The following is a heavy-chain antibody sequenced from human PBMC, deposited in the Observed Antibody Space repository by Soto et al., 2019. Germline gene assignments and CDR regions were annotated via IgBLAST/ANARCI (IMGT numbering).Heavy chain of an antibody. D-gene: IGHD3-10*01. V-gene: IGHV1-69*02. CDR2: IIPILGIA. J-gene: IGHJ6*03. CDR1: GGTFSSYT. CDR3: ARTYGSGSVYYYYYMDV. Sequence: SVKVACKASGGTFSSYTISWVRQAPGQGLEWMGRIIPILGIANYAQKFQGRVTITADKSTSTAYMELSSLRSEDTAVYYCARTYGSGSVYYYYYMDVWGKGTTVTVSS.